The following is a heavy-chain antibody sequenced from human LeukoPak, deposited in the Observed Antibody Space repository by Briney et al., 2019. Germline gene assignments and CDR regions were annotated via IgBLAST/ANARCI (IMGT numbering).Heavy chain of an antibody. CDR2: VQHIGGET. CDR3: ATYSILNAREFRY. CDR1: GFTFISYA. Sequence: GGSLRLSCAASGFTFISYAMSWVRQAPGKGLEWVANVQHIGGETYYVDSVKGRFTISRDNAKNSVYLQMNSLGADDTAVYYCATYSILNAREFRYWGQGTLVTVTS. V-gene: IGHV3-7*01. J-gene: IGHJ1*01. D-gene: IGHD4-11*01.